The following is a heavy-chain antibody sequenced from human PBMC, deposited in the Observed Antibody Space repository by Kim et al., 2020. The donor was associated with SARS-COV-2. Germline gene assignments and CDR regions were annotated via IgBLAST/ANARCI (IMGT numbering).Heavy chain of an antibody. J-gene: IGHJ4*02. CDR1: GFTFSSYG. CDR2: IWYDGSNK. D-gene: IGHD3-22*01. Sequence: GGSLRLSCAASGFTFSSYGMHWVRQAPGKGLEWVAVIWYDGSNKYYADSVKGRFTISRDNSKNTLYLQMNSLRAEDTAVYYCASDYDSSGYYYGFDYWGQGTLVTVSS. CDR3: ASDYDSSGYYYGFDY. V-gene: IGHV3-33*01.